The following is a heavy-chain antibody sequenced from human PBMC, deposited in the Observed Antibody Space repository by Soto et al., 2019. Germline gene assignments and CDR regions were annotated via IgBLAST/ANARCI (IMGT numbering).Heavy chain of an antibody. V-gene: IGHV3-48*02. CDR1: GFTFSSYD. CDR3: AGESVVVAGYVYYGMDV. J-gene: IGHJ6*02. Sequence: PGGSLRLSCAASGFTFSSYDMNWVRQAPGKGLEWVSYISSNSYTIYYADSVKGRFTISRDNAKNSLYLQMNSLRDEDTAVYYWAGESVVVAGYVYYGMDVWGQGTMVTVSS. CDR2: ISSNSYTI. D-gene: IGHD2-15*01.